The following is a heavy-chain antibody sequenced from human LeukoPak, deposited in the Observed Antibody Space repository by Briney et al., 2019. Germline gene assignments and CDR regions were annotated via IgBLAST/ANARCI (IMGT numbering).Heavy chain of an antibody. J-gene: IGHJ4*02. V-gene: IGHV3-21*01. Sequence: GGSLRLSCAASGFTFSSYSMNWVRQAPGKGLEWVSSISSSSSYIYYADSVKGRFTISRDNAKNSLYLQMNSLRAEDTTVYYCAGGHRGATDFDYWGQGTLVTVSS. CDR2: ISSSSSYI. CDR1: GFTFSSYS. D-gene: IGHD1-26*01. CDR3: AGGHRGATDFDY.